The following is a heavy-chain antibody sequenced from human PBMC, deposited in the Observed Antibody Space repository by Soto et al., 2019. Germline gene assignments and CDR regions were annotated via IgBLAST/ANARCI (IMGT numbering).Heavy chain of an antibody. CDR3: AMSPGLAPGGSFDS. V-gene: IGHV4-39*02. D-gene: IGHD2-15*01. CDR2: VYSSGII. CDR1: GGSITSRSYD. Sequence: SETPSLTCPVSGGSITSRSYDWGWIRQPPGKGLEWIGSVYSSGIIYYNPSLKSRGTISIDTSEKHFTLRLSSVTAADTAVYYSAMSPGLAPGGSFDSSGQGTLVTVYS. J-gene: IGHJ4*02.